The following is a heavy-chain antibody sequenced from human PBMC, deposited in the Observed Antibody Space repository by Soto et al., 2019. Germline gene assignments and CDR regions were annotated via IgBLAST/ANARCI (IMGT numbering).Heavy chain of an antibody. J-gene: IGHJ5*02. Sequence: SETLSLTCAVYGGSFSGYYWSWIRQPPGKGLEWIGEINHSGSTNYNPSLKSRVTISVDTSKNQFSLKLSSVTAADTAEYYCARKGEGKYSGYVDRREASWFDPWGQGTLVTVSS. CDR1: GGSFSGYY. V-gene: IGHV4-34*01. CDR2: INHSGST. D-gene: IGHD5-12*01. CDR3: ARKGEGKYSGYVDRREASWFDP.